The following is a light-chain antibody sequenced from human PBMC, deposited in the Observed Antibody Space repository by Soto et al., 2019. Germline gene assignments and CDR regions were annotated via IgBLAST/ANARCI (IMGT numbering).Light chain of an antibody. Sequence: DIQRTKCPSTLSASVGDRVTITCRASQSISTWLAWYQHKPGKAPNLLIYKASSLESGVPSRFSGSGSGTEFSLTISSLQPNDVATYYCQQYGRYRTFGQGTKVEIK. J-gene: IGKJ1*01. CDR1: QSISTW. CDR3: QQYGRYRT. CDR2: KAS. V-gene: IGKV1-5*03.